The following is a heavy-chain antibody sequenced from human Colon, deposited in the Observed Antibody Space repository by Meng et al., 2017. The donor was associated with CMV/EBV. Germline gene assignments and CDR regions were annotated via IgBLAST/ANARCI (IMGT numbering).Heavy chain of an antibody. V-gene: IGHV3-72*01. CDR1: GFTFTDPY. Sequence: GESLKISCAGSGFTFTDPYLDWVRQAPGKGLEWIGRSRNKANSFTTEYAASVKDRFTISRDNAKNSLYLQMNSLKTEDTAVYYCAASYNGGFRYFDDWGQGTLVTVSS. D-gene: IGHD5-24*01. CDR2: SRNKANSFTT. CDR3: AASYNGGFRYFDD. J-gene: IGHJ4*02.